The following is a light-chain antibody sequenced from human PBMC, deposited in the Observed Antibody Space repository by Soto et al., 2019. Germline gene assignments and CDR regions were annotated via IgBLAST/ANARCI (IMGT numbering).Light chain of an antibody. J-gene: IGKJ4*01. V-gene: IGKV2D-29*01. Sequence: DVVLTQSPLSLSVTPGQPASISCKSSQSLLHSDGKTLLYWYLQKAGHPPQLLIYEVFKRYSGVPERFSGSGSATDFTLKISRVEAEGVGTYYCMQTIQPLLTFGGGTQVDI. CDR2: EVF. CDR3: MQTIQPLLT. CDR1: QSLLHSDGKTL.